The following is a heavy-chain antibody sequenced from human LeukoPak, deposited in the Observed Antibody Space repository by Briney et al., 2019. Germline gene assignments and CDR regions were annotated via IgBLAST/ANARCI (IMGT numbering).Heavy chain of an antibody. CDR2: VKQDGSEK. Sequence: GGSLRLSCVASGLAFSRYWMNWVRQAPGKGLEWVASVKQDGSEKNYVDSVKGRFTISRDNAKNSLYLQMNSLRAEDTAVHYCVRGRVPAYWGQGTLVTVSS. J-gene: IGHJ4*02. D-gene: IGHD2-2*01. V-gene: IGHV3-7*03. CDR1: GLAFSRYW. CDR3: VRGRVPAY.